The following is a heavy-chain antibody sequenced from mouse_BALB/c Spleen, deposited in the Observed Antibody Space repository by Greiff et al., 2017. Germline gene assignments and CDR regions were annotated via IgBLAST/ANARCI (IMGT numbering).Heavy chain of an antibody. D-gene: IGHD3-2*01. Sequence: VQLQQSGAELVRPGSSVKISCKASGYAFSSYWMNWVKQRPGQGLEWIGQIYPGDGDTNYNGKFKGKATLTADKSSSTAYMQLSSLTSEDSAVYFCARFTKTARATYAMDYWGQGTSVTVSS. CDR1: GYAFSSYW. CDR2: IYPGDGDT. CDR3: ARFTKTARATYAMDY. V-gene: IGHV1-80*01. J-gene: IGHJ4*01.